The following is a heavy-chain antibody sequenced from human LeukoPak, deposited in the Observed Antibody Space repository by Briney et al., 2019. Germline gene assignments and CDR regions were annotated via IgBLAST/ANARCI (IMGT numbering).Heavy chain of an antibody. Sequence: ASVKVSCKASGYTFTSYGISWVRQAPGQGLEWMGWISAYNGNTNYAQKLEGRVTMTTDTSTSTAYMELRSLRSDDTAVYYCARARFGISWFDPWGQGTLVTVSS. D-gene: IGHD3-10*02. J-gene: IGHJ5*02. CDR2: ISAYNGNT. V-gene: IGHV1-18*01. CDR1: GYTFTSYG. CDR3: ARARFGISWFDP.